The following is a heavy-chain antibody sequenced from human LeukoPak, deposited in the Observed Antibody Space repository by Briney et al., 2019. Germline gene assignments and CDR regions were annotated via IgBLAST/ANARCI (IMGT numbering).Heavy chain of an antibody. V-gene: IGHV3-7*01. Sequence: PGGSLRLSCAASGFTFSTYWMSWVRQAAGKGREWVTNMTQDGREKYYLDAVKGRFTISRDNAKNSLYLQMNSLRAEDTAVYFCTREAAAGIDYWGQGTLVTVSS. CDR3: TREAAAGIDY. CDR2: MTQDGREK. D-gene: IGHD6-13*01. CDR1: GFTFSTYW. J-gene: IGHJ4*02.